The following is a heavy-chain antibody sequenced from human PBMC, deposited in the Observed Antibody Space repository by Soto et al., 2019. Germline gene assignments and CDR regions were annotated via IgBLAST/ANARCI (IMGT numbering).Heavy chain of an antibody. CDR2: ISGSGGST. CDR3: AKGEIAAAVYYYGMDV. V-gene: IGHV3-23*01. D-gene: IGHD6-13*01. J-gene: IGHJ6*02. Sequence: GGSLRLSCAASGFTFSSYGMSWVRQAPGKGLEWVSAISGSGGSTYYADSVKGRFTISRDNSKNTLYLQVNSLRAEDTAVYYCAKGEIAAAVYYYGMDVWGQGTTVTV. CDR1: GFTFSSYG.